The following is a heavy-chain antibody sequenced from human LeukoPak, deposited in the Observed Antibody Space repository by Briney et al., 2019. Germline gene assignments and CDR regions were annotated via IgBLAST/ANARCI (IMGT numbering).Heavy chain of an antibody. Sequence: GGSLRLSCTASGFTFGDYAINWFRQAPGKGLDWVGFIKDKAYGGTTEYAASVKGRFTISRDDSKSIAYLQMNSLKTEDTAVYYCTGSFGELTFFDYWGLGTLVTVSS. J-gene: IGHJ4*02. CDR2: IKDKAYGGTT. V-gene: IGHV3-49*03. CDR1: GFTFGDYA. CDR3: TGSFGELTFFDY. D-gene: IGHD3-10*01.